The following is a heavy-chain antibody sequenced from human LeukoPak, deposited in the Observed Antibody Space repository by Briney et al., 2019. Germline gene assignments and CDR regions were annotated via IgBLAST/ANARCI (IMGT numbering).Heavy chain of an antibody. CDR1: GFTFSNFW. CDR2: INPEGNEK. CDR3: ARGDDFSGDH. D-gene: IGHD1-1*01. V-gene: IGHV3-7*04. J-gene: IGHJ4*02. Sequence: GGSLRLSCAVSGFTFSNFWMSWVRQAPGRGLEWVANINPEGNEKYHVESVEGRFIISRDNTKNLLFLQMNGLRVEDTAVYYCARGDDFSGDHWGQGTLVTVSS.